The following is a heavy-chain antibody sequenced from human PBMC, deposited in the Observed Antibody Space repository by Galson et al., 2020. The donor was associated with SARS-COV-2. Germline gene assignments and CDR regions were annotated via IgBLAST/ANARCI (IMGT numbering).Heavy chain of an antibody. D-gene: IGHD3-22*01. CDR3: ARDAKVEGTYDSSGYDAFDI. J-gene: IGHJ3*02. CDR2: IYYSGST. Sequence: SETLSLTCTVSGGSISSGGYYWSWIRQHPGKGLEWIGYIYYSGSTYYNPSLKSRVTISVDTSKNQFSLKLSSVTAADTAVYYCARDAKVEGTYDSSGYDAFDIWGQGTMVTVSS. V-gene: IGHV4-31*03. CDR1: GGSISSGGYY.